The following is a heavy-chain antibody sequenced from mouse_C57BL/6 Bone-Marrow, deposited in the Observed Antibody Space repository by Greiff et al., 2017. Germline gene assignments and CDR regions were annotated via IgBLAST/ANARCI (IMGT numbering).Heavy chain of an antibody. CDR1: GFTFSSYA. CDR3: ARVTILYPFAY. V-gene: IGHV5-4*01. J-gene: IGHJ3*01. CDR2: ISDGGSYT. Sequence: EVQVVESGGGLVKPGGSLKLSCAASGFTFSSYAMSWVRQTPEKRLEWVATISDGGSYTYYPDNVKGRFTISRDNAKTNLYLQMSHLQSEDTAMYYCARVTILYPFAYWGQGTLVTVSA. D-gene: IGHD2-12*01.